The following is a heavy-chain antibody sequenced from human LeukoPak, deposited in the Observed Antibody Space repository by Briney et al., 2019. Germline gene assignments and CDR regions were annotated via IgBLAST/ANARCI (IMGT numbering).Heavy chain of an antibody. Sequence: GGSLRLSCAASGLTFSSYAMSWVRQAPGKGLEWVSAISGSGGRTYYADSVKGRFTISRDNSKKTLYLQMNSLRAEDTAVYYCAKAPYSGSYGNAFDIWGQGTMVTVSS. D-gene: IGHD1-26*01. CDR2: ISGSGGRT. V-gene: IGHV3-23*01. CDR1: GLTFSSYA. CDR3: AKAPYSGSYGNAFDI. J-gene: IGHJ3*02.